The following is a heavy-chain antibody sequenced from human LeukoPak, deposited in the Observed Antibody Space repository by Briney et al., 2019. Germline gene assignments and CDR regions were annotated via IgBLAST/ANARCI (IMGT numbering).Heavy chain of an antibody. V-gene: IGHV3-11*04. D-gene: IGHD3-10*01. CDR3: AKDLHYGSADY. CDR2: ISSSGSTI. J-gene: IGHJ4*02. Sequence: GGSLRLSCAASGFTFSDCYMSWIRQAPGKGLEWVSYISSSGSTIYYADSVKGRFTISRDNAKNSLYLQMNSLRAEDTAVYYCAKDLHYGSADYWGQGTLVTVSS. CDR1: GFTFSDCY.